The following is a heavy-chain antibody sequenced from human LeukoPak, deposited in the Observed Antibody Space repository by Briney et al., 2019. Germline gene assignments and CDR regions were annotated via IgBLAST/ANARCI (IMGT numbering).Heavy chain of an antibody. CDR2: INHSGST. V-gene: IGHV4-34*01. CDR3: ARGELRYFDWLLRGTYFDY. J-gene: IGHJ4*02. D-gene: IGHD3-9*01. CDR1: GGSFSGYY. Sequence: KPSETLSLTCAVYGGSFSGYYWSWIRQPPGKGLEWIGEINHSGSTNYNPSLKSRVTISVDTSKNQFSLKLSSVTAADTAVYYCARGELRYFDWLLRGTYFDYLGQGTLVTVSS.